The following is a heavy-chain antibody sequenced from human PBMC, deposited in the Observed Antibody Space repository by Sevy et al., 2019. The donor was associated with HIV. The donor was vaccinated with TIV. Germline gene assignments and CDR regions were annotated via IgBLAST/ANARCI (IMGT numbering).Heavy chain of an antibody. CDR1: GYSISSGYW. D-gene: IGHD7-27*01. J-gene: IGHJ4*02. CDR2: IHYTGTT. CDR3: ASHDWGREDY. Sequence: SETLSLTCVVSGYSISSGYWWDWFRRPPGKGLEWIGAIHYTGTTQYTPSLNRRVTVSPDTSKNQFSLRLSSMTAADTAVYYCASHDWGREDYWGQGTLVTVSS. V-gene: IGHV4-38-2*01.